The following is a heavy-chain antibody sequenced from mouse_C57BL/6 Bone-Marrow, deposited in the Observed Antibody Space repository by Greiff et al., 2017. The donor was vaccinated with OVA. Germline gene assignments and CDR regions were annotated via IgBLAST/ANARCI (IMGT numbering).Heavy chain of an antibody. V-gene: IGHV5-4*01. Sequence: EVQRVESGGGLVKPGGSLKLSCAASGFTFSSYAMSWVRQTPEKRLEWVATISDGGSYTYYPDNVKGRFTISRDNAKNNLYLQMSHLKSENTAMYYCAIYPYDYGWYFDVWGTGTTVTVSS. CDR3: AIYPYDYGWYFDV. J-gene: IGHJ1*03. CDR1: GFTFSSYA. D-gene: IGHD2-4*01. CDR2: ISDGGSYT.